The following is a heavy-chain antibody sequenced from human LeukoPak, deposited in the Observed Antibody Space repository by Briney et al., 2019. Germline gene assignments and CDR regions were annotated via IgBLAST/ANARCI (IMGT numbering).Heavy chain of an antibody. D-gene: IGHD3-10*01. CDR2: ISYDGSNK. J-gene: IGHJ6*02. V-gene: IGHV3-30*18. CDR3: AKDYYGSGSYLGYYYYYGMDV. Sequence: PGGSLRLSCAASGFIFSNYGMHWVRQAPGKGLEWVAVISYDGSNKYYADSVKGRFTISRDNSKNTLYLQMNSLRAEDTAVYYCAKDYYGSGSYLGYYYYYGMDVWGQGTTVTVSS. CDR1: GFIFSNYG.